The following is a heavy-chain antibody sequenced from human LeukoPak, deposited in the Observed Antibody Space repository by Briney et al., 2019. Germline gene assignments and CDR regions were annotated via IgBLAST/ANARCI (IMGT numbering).Heavy chain of an antibody. CDR2: ISYDGSNK. Sequence: GRSLRLSCAASGFTFSSYAMHWVRQAPGKGLEWVAVISYDGSNKYYADSVKGRFTISRDNSKNTLYVQMNSLRAEDTAVYYCAKGGEISSWYKRLKLYFDYWGQGTLVTVSS. CDR3: AKGGEISSWYKRLKLYFDY. V-gene: IGHV3-30*04. D-gene: IGHD6-19*01. CDR1: GFTFSSYA. J-gene: IGHJ4*02.